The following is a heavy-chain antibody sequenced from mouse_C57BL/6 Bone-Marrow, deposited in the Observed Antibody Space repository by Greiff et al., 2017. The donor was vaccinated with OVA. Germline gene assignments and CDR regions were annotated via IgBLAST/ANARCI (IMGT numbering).Heavy chain of an antibody. CDR2: INPSSGYT. CDR3: AVYYDYDDY. D-gene: IGHD2-4*01. CDR1: GYTFTSYT. J-gene: IGHJ2*01. Sequence: VKLQESGAELARPGASVKMSCKASGYTFTSYTMHWVKQRPGQGLEWIGYINPSSGYTKYNQKFKDKATLTADKSSSTAYMQLSSLTSEDSAVYYCAVYYDYDDYWGQGTTLTVSS. V-gene: IGHV1-4*01.